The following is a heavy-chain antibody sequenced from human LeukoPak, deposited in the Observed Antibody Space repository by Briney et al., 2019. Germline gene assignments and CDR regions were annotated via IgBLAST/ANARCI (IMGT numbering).Heavy chain of an antibody. CDR3: AKDGVPHYYYYYYMDV. J-gene: IGHJ6*03. D-gene: IGHD1-1*01. CDR1: GFTFSSYG. CDR2: IRYDGSNK. Sequence: PGGSPRLSCAASGFTFSSYGIHWVRQAPGKGLEWVAFIRYDGSNKYYADSVKGRFTISRDNSKNTLYLQMNSLRAEDTAVYYCAKDGVPHYYYYYYMDVWGKGTTVTISS. V-gene: IGHV3-30*02.